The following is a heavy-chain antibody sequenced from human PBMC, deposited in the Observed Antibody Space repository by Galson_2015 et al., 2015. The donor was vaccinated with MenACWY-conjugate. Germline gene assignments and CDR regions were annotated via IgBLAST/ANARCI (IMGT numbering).Heavy chain of an antibody. CDR2: ICAGGISI. CDR1: GFAYSNYC. V-gene: IGHV3-74*03. J-gene: IGHJ6*02. Sequence: SLRLSCAASGFAYSNYCMHWVRQAPGKGLECVSRICAGGISIMYGDSVRGRFTISRDDAENTLYLQMDSPRADDTAVYFCVRGSSGWRGMDIWGQGTTVTVSS. CDR3: VRGSSGWRGMDI. D-gene: IGHD6-19*01.